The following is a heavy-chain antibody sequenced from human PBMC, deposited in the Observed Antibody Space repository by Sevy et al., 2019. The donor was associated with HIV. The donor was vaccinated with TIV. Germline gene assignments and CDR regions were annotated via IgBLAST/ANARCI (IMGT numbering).Heavy chain of an antibody. D-gene: IGHD3-3*01. CDR3: AGGGDGVVPSPIIGLGPWTKYWYFDL. Sequence: SETLSLTCAVSGGSFSGYSWDWIRQPPGKGLEWIGEVNHSGSTNYNPSLKSRVTISVDTSKNQFSLKRNFVTAADTVVYYCAGGGDGVVPSPIIGLGPWTKYWYFDLWGRGTLVTVSS. J-gene: IGHJ2*01. V-gene: IGHV4-34*01. CDR1: GGSFSGYS. CDR2: VNHSGST.